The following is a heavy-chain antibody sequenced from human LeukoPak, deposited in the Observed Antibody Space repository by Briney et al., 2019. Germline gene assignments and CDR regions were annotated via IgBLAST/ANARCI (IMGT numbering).Heavy chain of an antibody. CDR2: ISYDGSNK. J-gene: IGHJ4*02. Sequence: PGRSLRLSCAASGFTFSSYGMHWVRQAPGKGLEWVAVISYDGSNKYYADSVKGRFTISRDNSKNTLYLQMNSLRAEDTAVYYCAKEIYYGSGSSFDYWGQGTLVTVSS. D-gene: IGHD3-10*01. CDR3: AKEIYYGSGSSFDY. CDR1: GFTFSSYG. V-gene: IGHV3-30*18.